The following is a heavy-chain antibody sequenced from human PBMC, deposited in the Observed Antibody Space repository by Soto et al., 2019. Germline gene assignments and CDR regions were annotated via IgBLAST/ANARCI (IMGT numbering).Heavy chain of an antibody. Sequence: QLQLQESGSGLVKPSQTLSLTCTVSGGSINSGGYSWIWIRQPPGKGLEWIGYIYHTGNTFYNPALQSRVTISVYPSKNQFALSLGSVTAADTAMYYCARVERTLSTPFAYGMDVWGQGTTVTVSS. D-gene: IGHD2-2*01. CDR3: ARVERTLSTPFAYGMDV. V-gene: IGHV4-30-2*01. CDR1: GGSINSGGYS. CDR2: IYHTGNT. J-gene: IGHJ6*02.